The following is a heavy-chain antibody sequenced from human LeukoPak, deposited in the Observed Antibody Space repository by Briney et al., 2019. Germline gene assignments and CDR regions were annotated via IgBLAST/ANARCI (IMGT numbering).Heavy chain of an antibody. D-gene: IGHD1-26*01. CDR3: TRESGSYHGNDY. Sequence: GASVKVSCKASGYIFTDYYMHWVRQAPGQELGWMGRINPNSGGTNYAQKFQGRVTMTRDTSISTAYTELSSLRSDDTAVYYCTRESGSYHGNDYWGQGTLVTVSS. CDR2: INPNSGGT. CDR1: GYIFTDYY. V-gene: IGHV1/OR15-1*02. J-gene: IGHJ4*02.